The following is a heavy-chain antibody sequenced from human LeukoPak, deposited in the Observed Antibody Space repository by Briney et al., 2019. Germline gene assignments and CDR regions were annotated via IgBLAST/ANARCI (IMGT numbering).Heavy chain of an antibody. J-gene: IGHJ6*03. CDR1: GGSISDYY. V-gene: IGHV4-59*01. Sequence: SETLSLTCTVSGGSISDYYWTWVRQSPGTGLEWIGYMDYSGSTAYNPSLKSRVTISIDTSKKQFSLELSSVTAADTAVYCCARVQQLDRSYYYYYMDVWGKGTTVTVSS. D-gene: IGHD6-13*01. CDR3: ARVQQLDRSYYYYYMDV. CDR2: MDYSGST.